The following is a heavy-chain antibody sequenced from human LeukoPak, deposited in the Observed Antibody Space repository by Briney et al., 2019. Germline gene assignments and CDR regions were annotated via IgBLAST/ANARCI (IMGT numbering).Heavy chain of an antibody. Sequence: GGSLRLSCVASGFTFSGYSMNWVRQAPGKGLEWVSSISDSSSYRYYADSVKGRFTISRDNAKNSLYQQMNSLRVDDTAVYYCARWFCSGGSCYHDYWGQGTPVTVSS. J-gene: IGHJ4*02. CDR1: GFTFSGYS. CDR2: ISDSSSYR. V-gene: IGHV3-21*01. D-gene: IGHD2-15*01. CDR3: ARWFCSGGSCYHDY.